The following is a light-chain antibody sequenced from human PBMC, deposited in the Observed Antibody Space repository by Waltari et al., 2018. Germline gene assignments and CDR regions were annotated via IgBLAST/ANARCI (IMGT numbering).Light chain of an antibody. J-gene: IGLJ1*01. CDR1: HLGNNY. CDR2: QDN. CDR3: QAWDGTTAYV. Sequence: SYELTQPPSLSVSPGQTVPITCPGIHLGNNYACWCQQKPGQSPVLVIYQDNKRPSGIPDRFTGSNSGNTATLTISGTQAMDEADYYCQAWDGTTAYVFGTGTKVTVL. V-gene: IGLV3-1*01.